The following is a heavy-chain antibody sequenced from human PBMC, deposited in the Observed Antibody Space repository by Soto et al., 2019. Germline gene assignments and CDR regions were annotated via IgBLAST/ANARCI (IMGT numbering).Heavy chain of an antibody. CDR2: INHSGST. V-gene: IGHV4-34*01. J-gene: IGHJ5*02. CDR3: ASDSSGSPSWFDP. Sequence: QVQLQQWGAGLLKPSETLSLTCAVYGGSFSGYYWSWIRQPPGKGLEWIGEINHSGSTNYNPSLKRRVTISVYTSKHQSSLTLISVTAADTAVYYCASDSSGSPSWFDPWGQGTLVTVSS. D-gene: IGHD3-10*01. CDR1: GGSFSGYY.